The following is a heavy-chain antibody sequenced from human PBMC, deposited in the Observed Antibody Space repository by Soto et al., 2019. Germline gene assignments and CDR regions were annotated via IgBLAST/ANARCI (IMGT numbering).Heavy chain of an antibody. CDR1: GFTFSSYA. J-gene: IGHJ4*02. Sequence: SLRLSCAASGFTFSSYAMSWVRQAPGKGLEWLSIISAGGDPTYYAGSVKARFTISKDDSKNTLYLQMNSLRADDTAIYYCARSPSRYLEYWGQGTLVTVS. V-gene: IGHV3-23*01. CDR2: ISAGGDPT. CDR3: ARSPSRYLEY.